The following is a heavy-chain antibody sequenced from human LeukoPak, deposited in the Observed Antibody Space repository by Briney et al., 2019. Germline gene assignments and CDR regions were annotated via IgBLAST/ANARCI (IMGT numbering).Heavy chain of an antibody. D-gene: IGHD3-22*01. CDR3: AKDPHAYYYDSSGSTDY. J-gene: IGHJ4*02. Sequence: GGSLRLSCAASGFTFSSYAMSWVRQAPGKGLEWVSAISGSGGSTHYADSVKGRFTISRDNSKNTLYLQMNSLRAEDTAVYYCAKDPHAYYYDSSGSTDYWGQGTLVTVSS. CDR1: GFTFSSYA. CDR2: ISGSGGST. V-gene: IGHV3-23*01.